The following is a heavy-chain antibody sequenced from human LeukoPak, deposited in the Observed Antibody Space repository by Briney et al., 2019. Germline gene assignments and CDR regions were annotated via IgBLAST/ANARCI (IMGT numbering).Heavy chain of an antibody. V-gene: IGHV4-30-2*01. Sequence: SQTLSLTCAVSGASISSDGYSWSWLRQPPGKGLEWIGYIYHSGSNYYNPSLKSLATISVDRSKNQFSLNLSSATAADTAVYYCARGSGGIYYGGIDYWGQGTLVIVSS. CDR2: IYHSGSN. D-gene: IGHD1-26*01. CDR1: GASISSDGYS. CDR3: ARGSGGIYYGGIDY. J-gene: IGHJ4*02.